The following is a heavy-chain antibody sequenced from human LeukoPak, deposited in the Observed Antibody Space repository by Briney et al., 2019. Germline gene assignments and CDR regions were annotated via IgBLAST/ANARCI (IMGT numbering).Heavy chain of an antibody. V-gene: IGHV3-48*03. Sequence: GGSLRLSCAASGFTFSSYEMNWVRQAPGKGLEWVSYISTGGDTIYYADPAKGRFTISRDNAKNSLYLKMNSLRAEDTAVYYCARGYGSSGYYPEVYFDYWGQGPLVTVSS. CDR2: ISTGGDTI. D-gene: IGHD3-22*01. J-gene: IGHJ4*02. CDR3: ARGYGSSGYYPEVYFDY. CDR1: GFTFSSYE.